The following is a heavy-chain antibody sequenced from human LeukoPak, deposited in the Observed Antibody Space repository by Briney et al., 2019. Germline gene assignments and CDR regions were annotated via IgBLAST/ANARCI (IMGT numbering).Heavy chain of an antibody. CDR3: ASRPITMVRGVIALKYYFDY. CDR1: GGTFSSYA. V-gene: IGHV1-69*13. D-gene: IGHD3-10*01. Sequence: GASVKVSCKASGGTFSSYAISWVRQAPGQGLEWMGGIIPIFGTANYAQKFQGRVMITADESTSTAYMELSSLRSEDTAVYYCASRPITMVRGVIALKYYFDYWGQGTLVTVSS. J-gene: IGHJ4*02. CDR2: IIPIFGTA.